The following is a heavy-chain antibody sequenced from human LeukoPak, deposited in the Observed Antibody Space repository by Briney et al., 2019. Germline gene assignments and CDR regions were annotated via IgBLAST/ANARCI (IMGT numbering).Heavy chain of an antibody. CDR2: IYHSGST. Sequence: PSETLSLTCAVSGYSISSDYYWGWIRQPPGKGLEWIGSIYHSGSTYYNPSLKSRVIISVDTSKNQFSLKLSSVTAADTAVYYCARQGREDNWFDPWGQGTLATVSS. CDR1: GYSISSDYY. J-gene: IGHJ5*02. D-gene: IGHD5-24*01. V-gene: IGHV4-38-2*01. CDR3: ARQGREDNWFDP.